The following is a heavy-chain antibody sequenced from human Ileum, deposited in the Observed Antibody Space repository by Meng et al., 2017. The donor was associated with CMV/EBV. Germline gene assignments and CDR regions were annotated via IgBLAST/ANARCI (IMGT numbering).Heavy chain of an antibody. Sequence: QVQRQHAGPGLVKTSQTLLLTCAISGDSVSSTTVTWNWIRQSPSRGLEWLGRTYYRSKWFNDYALSVRGRITINPDISKNQLSLQLNSVTPEDTAVYYCVRLTGNSWLDYWGRGTLVTVSS. CDR2: TYYRSKWFN. V-gene: IGHV6-1*01. CDR1: GDSVSSTTVT. J-gene: IGHJ4*02. D-gene: IGHD6-13*01. CDR3: VRLTGNSWLDY.